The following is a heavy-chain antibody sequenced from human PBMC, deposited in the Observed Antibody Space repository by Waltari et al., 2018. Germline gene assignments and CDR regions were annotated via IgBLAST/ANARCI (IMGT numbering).Heavy chain of an antibody. V-gene: IGHV4-59*11. CDR2: IYYSGGT. Sequence: QVQLQESGPGLVKPSETLSLTCTVSGGSISSHYWSWIRQPPGKGLEWIGFIYYSGGTNYNHSLKSRVTISVETSKIQFSLKLSSVTAADTAVYYCARSVYGGPGRYWGQGTLVTVSS. D-gene: IGHD4-17*01. J-gene: IGHJ4*02. CDR1: GGSISSHY. CDR3: ARSVYGGPGRY.